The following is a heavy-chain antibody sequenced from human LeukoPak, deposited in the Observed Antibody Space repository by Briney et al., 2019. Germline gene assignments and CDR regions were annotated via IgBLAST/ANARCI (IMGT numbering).Heavy chain of an antibody. D-gene: IGHD4-17*01. CDR3: ARGVLVMTTVTPHYYGMDV. Sequence: SEPLSLTCAVYGGSFSSYYWSWIRQPPGKGLEWIGEINHSGSTNYNPSLKSRVTISVDTSKNQFSLKLSSVTAADTAVYYCARGVLVMTTVTPHYYGMDVWGQGTTVTVSS. CDR2: INHSGST. V-gene: IGHV4-34*01. J-gene: IGHJ6*02. CDR1: GGSFSSYY.